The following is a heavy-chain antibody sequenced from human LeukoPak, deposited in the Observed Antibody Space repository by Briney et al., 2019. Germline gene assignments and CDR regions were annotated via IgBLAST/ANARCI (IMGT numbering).Heavy chain of an antibody. CDR2: INHDGSLR. CDR3: ARDVFSLGDP. V-gene: IGHV3-74*01. CDR1: GFALTNYG. Sequence: GGSLRLSCAASGFALTNYGMHWVRQAPGKGLVWVSHINHDGSLRNYADSVQGRFTVSRDIAKNTLYLHTNSLGADDTATYYCARDVFSLGDPWGQGTLVTVSS. J-gene: IGHJ5*02. D-gene: IGHD5/OR15-5a*01.